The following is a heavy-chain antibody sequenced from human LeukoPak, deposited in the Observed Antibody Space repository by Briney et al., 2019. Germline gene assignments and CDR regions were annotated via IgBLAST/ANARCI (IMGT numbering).Heavy chain of an antibody. CDR3: AKGRGSSWYLPMDY. Sequence: SGGSLRLSCAASGFTFSSYAMSWVRQAPGKGLEWVSAISGSGGSTYYADSVKGRFTISRDNSKNTLYLQMNSLRAEDTAVYYCAKGRGSSWYLPMDYWGQGTQVTVSS. V-gene: IGHV3-23*01. J-gene: IGHJ4*02. CDR1: GFTFSSYA. CDR2: ISGSGGST. D-gene: IGHD6-13*01.